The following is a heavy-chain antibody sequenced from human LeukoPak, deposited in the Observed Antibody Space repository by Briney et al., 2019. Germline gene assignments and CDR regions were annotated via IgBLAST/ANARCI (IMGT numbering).Heavy chain of an antibody. J-gene: IGHJ6*03. CDR1: GYTFTSYA. D-gene: IGHD3-10*01. Sequence: GASVKVSCKASGYTFTSYAMNWVRQAPGQGLEWMGWINTNTGNPTYAQGFTGRFVFSLDTSVSTAYLQISSLKAEDTAVYYCARAPMGSYYPIYYYYYMDVWGKGTTVTVSS. CDR2: INTNTGNP. V-gene: IGHV7-4-1*02. CDR3: ARAPMGSYYPIYYYYYMDV.